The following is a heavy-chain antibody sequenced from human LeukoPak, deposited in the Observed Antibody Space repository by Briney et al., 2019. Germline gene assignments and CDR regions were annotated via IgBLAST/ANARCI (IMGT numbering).Heavy chain of an antibody. D-gene: IGHD2-8*01. CDR2: IKQDGSEK. V-gene: IGHV3-7*01. J-gene: IGHJ5*02. CDR1: GFTFSSYW. Sequence: GGSLRLSCAASGFTFSSYWMSWVRQAPGKGLEWVANIKQDGSEKYYVDPVKGRFTISRDNAKNSLYLQMNSLRAEDTAVYYCARGGYCTNGVCYGWFDPWGQGTLVTVSS. CDR3: ARGGYCTNGVCYGWFDP.